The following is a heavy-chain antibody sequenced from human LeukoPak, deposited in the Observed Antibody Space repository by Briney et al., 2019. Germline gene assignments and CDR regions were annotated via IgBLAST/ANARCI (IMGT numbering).Heavy chain of an antibody. Sequence: SETLSLTCTVSGGSISSYYWSWIRQPPGKGLEWIGYIYYSGSTNYNPSLKSRVTISVDTSKNQSSLKLSSATAADTAVYYCARHAGSYYPFDYWGQGTLVTVSS. J-gene: IGHJ4*02. V-gene: IGHV4-59*08. D-gene: IGHD1-26*01. CDR3: ARHAGSYYPFDY. CDR1: GGSISSYY. CDR2: IYYSGST.